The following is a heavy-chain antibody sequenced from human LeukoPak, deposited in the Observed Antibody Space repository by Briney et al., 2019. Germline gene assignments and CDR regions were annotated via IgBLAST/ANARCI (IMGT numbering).Heavy chain of an antibody. CDR2: ISYDGSNK. Sequence: GGSLRLSCAASGFTFSSYAMHWVRQAPGKGLEWVAVISYDGSNKYYADSVKGRFTISRDNSKSTLYLQMNSLRAEDTAVYYCARADYYDSSGYYNHWGQGTLVTVSS. V-gene: IGHV3-30-3*01. CDR3: ARADYYDSSGYYNH. D-gene: IGHD3-22*01. J-gene: IGHJ5*02. CDR1: GFTFSSYA.